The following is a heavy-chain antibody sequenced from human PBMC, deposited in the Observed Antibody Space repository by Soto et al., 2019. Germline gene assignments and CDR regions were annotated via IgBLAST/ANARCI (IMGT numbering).Heavy chain of an antibody. J-gene: IGHJ2*01. Sequence: SETLSLTCTVSGGSISSYYWSWIRQPPGKGLEWIGYIYYSGSTNYNPSLKSRVTISVDTSKNQFSLKLSSVTAADTAVYYCARVAHIVATIMTRNWYFDLWGRGTLVTVSS. CDR2: IYYSGST. D-gene: IGHD5-12*01. CDR1: GGSISSYY. CDR3: ARVAHIVATIMTRNWYFDL. V-gene: IGHV4-59*01.